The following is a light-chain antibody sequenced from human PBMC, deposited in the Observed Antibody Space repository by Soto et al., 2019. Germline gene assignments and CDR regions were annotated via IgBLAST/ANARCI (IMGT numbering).Light chain of an antibody. CDR2: EAS. Sequence: EILLTQSAPTLSLSPGESAPLSCWASQSISTYLGWYQQKPGQAPRLLIYEASNRATGIPPRFSGSGSGTDFTLTISSPEPDDSAVYYCQQRSHWPPITVGQGTRREIK. CDR3: QQRSHWPPIT. CDR1: QSISTY. J-gene: IGKJ5*01. V-gene: IGKV3-11*01.